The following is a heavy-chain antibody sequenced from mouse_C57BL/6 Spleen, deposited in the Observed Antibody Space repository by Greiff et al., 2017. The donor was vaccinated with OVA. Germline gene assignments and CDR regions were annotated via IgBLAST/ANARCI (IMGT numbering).Heavy chain of an antibody. CDR3: ASAPDYYGSPYFDY. V-gene: IGHV3-6*01. CDR1: GYSITSGYY. J-gene: IGHJ2*01. D-gene: IGHD1-1*01. CDR2: ISYDGSN. Sequence: EVQLQQSGPGLVKPSQSLSLTCSVTGYSITSGYYWNWIRQFPGNKLEWMGYISYDGSNNYNPSLKNRISITRDTSKNQFFLKLNSVTTEDTATYYCASAPDYYGSPYFDYWGQGTTLTVSS.